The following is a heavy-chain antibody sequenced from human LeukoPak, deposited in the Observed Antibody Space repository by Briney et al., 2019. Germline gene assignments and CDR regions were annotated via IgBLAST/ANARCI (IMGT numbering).Heavy chain of an antibody. V-gene: IGHV1-46*01. CDR3: ARVGPAYDSSGYPDY. D-gene: IGHD3-22*01. Sequence: ASVKVSCKASAYTFTSYYMHWVRQAPGQGLEWMGIINPSGGSTSYAQKFQGRVTMTRDMSTSTVYMELSSLRSEDTAVYYCARVGPAYDSSGYPDYWGQGTLVTVSS. CDR2: INPSGGST. J-gene: IGHJ4*02. CDR1: AYTFTSYY.